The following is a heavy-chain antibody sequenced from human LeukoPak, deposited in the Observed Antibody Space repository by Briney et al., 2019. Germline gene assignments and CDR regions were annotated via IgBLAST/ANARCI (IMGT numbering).Heavy chain of an antibody. J-gene: IGHJ4*02. CDR1: GGTFSSYA. V-gene: IGHV1-69*13. CDR3: ARDLMLGYYDSSGYFDY. D-gene: IGHD3-22*01. CDR2: IIPIFGTA. Sequence: SVKVSCKASGGTFSSYAISWVRQAPGQGLEWMGGIIPIFGTANYAQKFQGGVTITADESTSTAYMELSSLRSEDTAVYYCARDLMLGYYDSSGYFDYWGQGTLVTVSS.